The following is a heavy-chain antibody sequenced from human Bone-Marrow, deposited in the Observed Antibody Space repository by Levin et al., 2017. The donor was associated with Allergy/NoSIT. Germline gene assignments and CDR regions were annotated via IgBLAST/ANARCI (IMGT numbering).Heavy chain of an antibody. V-gene: IGHV3-21*01. CDR2: ISSSSSYR. D-gene: IGHD4-17*01. CDR3: AREADYGDYLFDY. Sequence: TGESLKISCAASGFTFSSYSMNWVRQAPGKGLEWVSSISSSSSYRYYADSVKGRFTISRDNAKNSLYLQMNSLRAEDTAVYYCAREADYGDYLFDYWGQGTLVTVSS. J-gene: IGHJ4*02. CDR1: GFTFSSYS.